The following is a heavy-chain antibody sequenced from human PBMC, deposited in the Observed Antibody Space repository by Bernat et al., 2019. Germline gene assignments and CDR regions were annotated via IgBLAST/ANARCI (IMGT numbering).Heavy chain of an antibody. CDR2: IYYSGST. CDR1: GGSISSSSYY. CDR3: ARLGLHIFTHLPPLYSSGWYPIDS. D-gene: IGHD6-19*01. J-gene: IGHJ4*02. Sequence: QLQLQESGPGLVKPSETLSLTCTVSGGSISSSSYYWGRLPQPPGKGLEWIGSIYYSGSTYYNPSLKSRVTISVDTTKNLFSLKLSSVTAADTALYYCARLGLHIFTHLPPLYSSGWYPIDSWGQGTLVTVSS. V-gene: IGHV4-39*01.